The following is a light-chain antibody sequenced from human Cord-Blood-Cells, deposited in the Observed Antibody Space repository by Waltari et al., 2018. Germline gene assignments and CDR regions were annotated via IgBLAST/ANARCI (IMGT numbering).Light chain of an antibody. CDR3: NSRDSSGNHLV. CDR2: GKN. J-gene: IGLJ2*01. Sequence: SSELTQDPAVSVDLGQTVRITFQGDSLRSYYASWYQQKTGQAPVLVIYGKNNRPSGIPDRFSGSSSGNTASLTITGAQAEDEADYYCNSRDSSGNHLVFGGGTKLTVL. CDR1: SLRSYY. V-gene: IGLV3-19*01.